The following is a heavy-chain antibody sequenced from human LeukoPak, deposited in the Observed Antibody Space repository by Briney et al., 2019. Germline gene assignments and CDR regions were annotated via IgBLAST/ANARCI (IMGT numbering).Heavy chain of an antibody. CDR1: GFTFSSYA. V-gene: IGHV3-23*01. J-gene: IGHJ4*02. CDR3: AKVGYFFGYLYYFDN. CDR2: ISGSGAST. Sequence: PGGSLRLSCAASGFTFSSYAMSWVRQAPGKGLEWVSVISGSGASTSYADSVKGRFTIARDNPKNTLYLQMNSLRAEDTAVYYCAKVGYFFGYLYYFDNWGQGTLVTVSS. D-gene: IGHD5-18*01.